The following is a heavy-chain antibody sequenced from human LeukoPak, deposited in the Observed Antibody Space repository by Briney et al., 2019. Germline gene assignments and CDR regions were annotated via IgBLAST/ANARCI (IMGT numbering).Heavy chain of an antibody. CDR1: GFTFSSHW. J-gene: IGHJ2*01. Sequence: GGSLRLSCAASGFTFSSHWMHWVRQAPEKGLVGVSHINADGSATYYAASVKGRFTISRDNSKNTLYLQMNSLRAEDTAVYYCAKPVKSSGWSYFDLWGRGTLVTVSS. V-gene: IGHV3-74*01. CDR2: INADGSAT. D-gene: IGHD6-19*01. CDR3: AKPVKSSGWSYFDL.